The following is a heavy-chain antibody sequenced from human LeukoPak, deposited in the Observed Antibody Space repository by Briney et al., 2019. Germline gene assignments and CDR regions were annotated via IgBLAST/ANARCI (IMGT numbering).Heavy chain of an antibody. CDR1: GGSFSGYY. Sequence: SETLSLTCAVFGGSFSGYYWSWIRQSPGKGLEWIGEINHSGSTKYNPSLKSRVTISVDTSKNQFSLKLSSVTAADTAVYYCAREAYYYDSSGYWDAFDIWGQGTMVTVSS. CDR3: AREAYYYDSSGYWDAFDI. J-gene: IGHJ3*02. CDR2: INHSGST. V-gene: IGHV4-34*01. D-gene: IGHD3-22*01.